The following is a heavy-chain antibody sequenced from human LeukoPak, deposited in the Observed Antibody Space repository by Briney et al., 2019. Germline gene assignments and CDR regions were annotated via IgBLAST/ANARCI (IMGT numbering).Heavy chain of an antibody. CDR3: ARDGDTAMVVDY. CDR1: GGSIRSYY. V-gene: IGHV4-59*01. Sequence: SETLSLTCTVSGGSIRSYYWTWLRQPPGKGLEWIGYIYYGGSPIYNPSLKSRVTMSVDLPKNQFSLNLSSGTPADTAVYYCARDGDTAMVVDYWGQGTLVTVSS. D-gene: IGHD5-18*01. J-gene: IGHJ4*02. CDR2: IYYGGSP.